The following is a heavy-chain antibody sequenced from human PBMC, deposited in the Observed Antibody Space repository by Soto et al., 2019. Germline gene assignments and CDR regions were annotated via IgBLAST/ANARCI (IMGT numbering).Heavy chain of an antibody. Sequence: QVQLVESGGGVVQPGRSLRLSCAASGFTFSSYGMHWVRQAPGKGLEWVAVIWYDGSNKYYADSVKGRFTISRDNSKNTVYLQMNRLRAGDTAWYFLSETWESLWSGRYLFFFPPYFEFWGQRTKVTVSS. J-gene: IGHJ3*01. CDR1: GFTFSSYG. D-gene: IGHD3-10*02. CDR2: IWYDGSNK. CDR3: SETWESLWSGRYLFFFPPYFEF. V-gene: IGHV3-33*01.